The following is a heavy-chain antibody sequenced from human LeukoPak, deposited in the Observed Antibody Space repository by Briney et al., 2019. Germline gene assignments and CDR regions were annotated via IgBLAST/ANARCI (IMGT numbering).Heavy chain of an antibody. Sequence: GGSLRLSCAASGFTVSNNYMTWVRQAPGKGLEWVSSINGGGNTFYADSVKGRFAISRDNAKNSLYLQMNGLRAEDTAVYYCARDPAEADCWGQGTLVTVSS. V-gene: IGHV3-69-1*01. CDR1: GFTVSNNY. CDR3: ARDPAEADC. CDR2: INGGGNT. J-gene: IGHJ4*02.